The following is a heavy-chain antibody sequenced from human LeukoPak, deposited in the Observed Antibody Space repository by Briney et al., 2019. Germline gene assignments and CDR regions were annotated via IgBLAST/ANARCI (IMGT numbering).Heavy chain of an antibody. D-gene: IGHD1-26*01. CDR1: GFTFSSYA. Sequence: GGSLRLSCAASGFTFSSYAMHWVRQAPGKGLEWVAVISYDGSNKYYADSVKGRFTISRDNSKNTLYLQMNSLRAEDTAVYYCAREIGGATRKRFDYWGQGILVTVSS. CDR3: AREIGGATRKRFDY. J-gene: IGHJ4*02. CDR2: ISYDGSNK. V-gene: IGHV3-30*04.